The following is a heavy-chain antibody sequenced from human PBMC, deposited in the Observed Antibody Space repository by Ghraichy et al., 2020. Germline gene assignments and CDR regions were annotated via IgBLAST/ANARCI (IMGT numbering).Heavy chain of an antibody. CDR3: ARASYDFWSGYLVYFDY. Sequence: ASVKVSCKASGYTFTSYDINWVRQATGQGLEWMGWMNPNSGNTGYAQKFQGRVTMTRNTSISTAYMELSSLRSEDTAVYYCARASYDFWSGYLVYFDYWGQGTLVTVSS. CDR2: MNPNSGNT. D-gene: IGHD3-3*01. V-gene: IGHV1-8*01. J-gene: IGHJ4*02. CDR1: GYTFTSYD.